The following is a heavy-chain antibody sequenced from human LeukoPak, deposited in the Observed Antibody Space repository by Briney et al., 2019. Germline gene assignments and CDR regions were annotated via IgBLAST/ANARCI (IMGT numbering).Heavy chain of an antibody. D-gene: IGHD3-3*01. J-gene: IGHJ4*02. CDR2: IYYSGST. CDR1: GGSISSYY. V-gene: IGHV4-59*01. Sequence: KASETLSLTCTVSGGSISSYYWSWIRQPPGKGLEWIGYIYYSGSTNYNPSLKSRVTISVDTSKNQFSLKLSSVTAADTAVYYCARGNYDFWSGYPTLFDYWGQGTLVTVSS. CDR3: ARGNYDFWSGYPTLFDY.